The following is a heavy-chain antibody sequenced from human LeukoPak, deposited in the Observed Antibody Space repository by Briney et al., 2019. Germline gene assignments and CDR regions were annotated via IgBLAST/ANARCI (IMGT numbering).Heavy chain of an antibody. CDR3: ARDPVGYSYGYLDY. CDR1: GGTFISYA. V-gene: IGHV1-69*13. J-gene: IGHJ4*02. D-gene: IGHD5-18*01. Sequence: GASVKVSCKASGGTFISYAISWVRQAPGQGLEWMGGIIPIFGTANYAQKFQGRVTITADESTSTAYMELSSLRSEDTAVYYCARDPVGYSYGYLDYWGQGTLVTVSS. CDR2: IIPIFGTA.